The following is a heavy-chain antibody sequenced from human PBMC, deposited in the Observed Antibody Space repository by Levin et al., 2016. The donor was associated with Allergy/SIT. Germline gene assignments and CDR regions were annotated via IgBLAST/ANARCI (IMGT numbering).Heavy chain of an antibody. Sequence: GESLKISCEASGLSFSSSWMSWVRQAPGKGLEWVANINEDGSETYYVDSVNGRFTISRDNAKNSLFLQVNSLRAEDTAVYYCARGGQRGVQMATKSGGYYFDYWGQGALVTVSS. J-gene: IGHJ4*02. CDR2: INEDGSET. CDR1: GLSFSSSW. V-gene: IGHV3-7*03. D-gene: IGHD5-24*01. CDR3: ARGGQRGVQMATKSGGYYFDY.